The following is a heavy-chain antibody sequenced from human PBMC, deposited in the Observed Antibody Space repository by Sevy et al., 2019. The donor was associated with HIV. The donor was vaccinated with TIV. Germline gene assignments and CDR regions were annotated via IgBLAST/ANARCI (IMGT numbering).Heavy chain of an antibody. Sequence: ASVKVSCKASGGSLSNYGINWVQQAAGQGLEWMGGIIPRPGLANYAQKFRDRVTITADESTSTAYMELSSLRSEDTAVYYCASSYYYDSSGYSPLTYYYYGMDVWGQGTTVTVSS. CDR3: ASSYYYDSSGYSPLTYYYYGMDV. CDR1: GGSLSNYG. V-gene: IGHV1-69*10. J-gene: IGHJ6*02. D-gene: IGHD3-22*01. CDR2: IIPRPGLA.